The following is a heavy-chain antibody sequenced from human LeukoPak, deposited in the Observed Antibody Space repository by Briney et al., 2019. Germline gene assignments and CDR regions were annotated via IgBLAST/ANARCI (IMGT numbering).Heavy chain of an antibody. D-gene: IGHD2-2*01. J-gene: IGHJ4*02. CDR1: GGSFSGYY. V-gene: IGHV4-34*01. Sequence: SETLSLTCAVYGGSFSGYYWSWIRQPPGKGLEWIGEINHSGSTNYNPSLKSRVTISVDTSKNQFSLKLSSVTAADTAVYYCARDPYGVVVVPAASPPDYWGQGTLVTVSS. CDR2: INHSGST. CDR3: ARDPYGVVVVPAASPPDY.